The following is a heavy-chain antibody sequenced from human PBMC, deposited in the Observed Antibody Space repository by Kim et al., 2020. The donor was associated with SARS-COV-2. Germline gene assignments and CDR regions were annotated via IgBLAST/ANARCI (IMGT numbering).Heavy chain of an antibody. V-gene: IGHV1-18*01. CDR2: T. D-gene: IGHD1-7*01. Sequence: TNYAQKFRGRVTMTTDTSTTTAFLELRRLTSDDTAVYYCARGGTDYYGLDVWGQGTTVIVSS. CDR3: ARGGTDYYGLDV. J-gene: IGHJ6*02.